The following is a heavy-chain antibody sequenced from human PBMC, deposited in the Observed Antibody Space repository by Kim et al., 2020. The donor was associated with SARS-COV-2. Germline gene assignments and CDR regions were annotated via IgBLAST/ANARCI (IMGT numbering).Heavy chain of an antibody. J-gene: IGHJ4*02. D-gene: IGHD6-13*01. V-gene: IGHV3-23*01. CDR3: AKNLYSSSWFAIDY. Sequence: ADSVKGRFTISRDNSKNTLYLRMNSLRAEDTAVYYCAKNLYSSSWFAIDYWGRGTLVTVSS.